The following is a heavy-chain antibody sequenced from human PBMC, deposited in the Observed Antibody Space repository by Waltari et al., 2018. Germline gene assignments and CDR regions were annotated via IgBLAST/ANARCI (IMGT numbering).Heavy chain of an antibody. J-gene: IGHJ4*02. CDR3: ANGRADYVWGGY. D-gene: IGHD3-16*01. CDR2: MSYDGDNI. CDR1: GFPFSRFH. V-gene: IGHV3-30*18. Sequence: QVQLVESGGGVVQPGRSLRLSCAASGFPFSRFHMHWVRQAPGKGLEWVAIMSYDGDNIFYAESVKGRFTISRDNSKNILYLQMNSLKVEDTAVYYCANGRADYVWGGYWGQGTLVTVSS.